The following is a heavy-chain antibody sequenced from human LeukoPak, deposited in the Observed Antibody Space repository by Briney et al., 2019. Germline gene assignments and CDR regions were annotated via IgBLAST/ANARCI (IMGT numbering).Heavy chain of an antibody. V-gene: IGHV3-21*01. J-gene: IGHJ4*02. Sequence: GGSLRLSCAASGFTFTTYGMNWVRQAPGKGLEWVSSISSSSSYIYYADSVKGRFTISRDNAKNSLYLQMNSLRAEDTAVYYCASPVDRYSGSYISDYWGQGTLVTVSS. D-gene: IGHD1-26*01. CDR3: ASPVDRYSGSYISDY. CDR1: GFTFTTYG. CDR2: ISSSSSYI.